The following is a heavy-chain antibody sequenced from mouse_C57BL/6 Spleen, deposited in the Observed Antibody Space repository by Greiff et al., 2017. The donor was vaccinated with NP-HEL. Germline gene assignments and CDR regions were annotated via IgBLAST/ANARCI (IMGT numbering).Heavy chain of an antibody. CDR3: AVLRGWYFDV. CDR2: IYPGDGDT. D-gene: IGHD1-1*01. Sequence: QVQLQQSGPELVKPGASVKISCKASGYAFSSSWMNWVKQRPGKGLEWIGRIYPGDGDTNYNGKFKGKATLTADKSSSTAYMQLSSLTSEDSAVYFCAVLRGWYFDVWGTGTTFTVSS. V-gene: IGHV1-82*01. CDR1: GYAFSSSW. J-gene: IGHJ1*03.